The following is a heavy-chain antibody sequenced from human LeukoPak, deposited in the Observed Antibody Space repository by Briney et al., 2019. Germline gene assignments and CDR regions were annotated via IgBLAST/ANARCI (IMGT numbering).Heavy chain of an antibody. CDR2: IYYSGST. CDR3: ARAGTFGGVIEGPFDY. V-gene: IGHV4-59*01. Sequence: PSETLSLTCTVSGGSISSYYWSWIRQPPGKGLEWIGYIYYSGSTNYNPSLKSRVTISVDTSKNQFSLKLSSVTAADTAVYYCARAGTFGGVIEGPFDYWGQGTLVTVSS. CDR1: GGSISSYY. J-gene: IGHJ4*02. D-gene: IGHD3-16*02.